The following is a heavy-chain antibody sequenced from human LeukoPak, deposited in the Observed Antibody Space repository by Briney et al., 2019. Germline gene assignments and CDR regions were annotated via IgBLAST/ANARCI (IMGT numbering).Heavy chain of an antibody. D-gene: IGHD6-13*01. V-gene: IGHV4-4*07. CDR3: ARADTSGIAATLLDY. CDR2: IYTSGST. CDR1: GGSISSYY. J-gene: IGHJ4*02. Sequence: SETLSLTCTVSGGSISSYYWSWIRQPAGKGLEWIGRIYTSGSTNYNPSLKSRVTISVDTSKNQFSLKLSSVTAADTAVYYCARADTSGIAATLLDYWGQGTLVTVSS.